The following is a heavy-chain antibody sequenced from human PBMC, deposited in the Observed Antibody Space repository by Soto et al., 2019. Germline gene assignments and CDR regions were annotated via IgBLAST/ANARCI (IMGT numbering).Heavy chain of an antibody. J-gene: IGHJ6*02. V-gene: IGHV3-23*01. CDR1: GFAFSACA. D-gene: IGHD3-16*01. Sequence: EMQLLESGGGLVQPGGSLRLSCAASGFAFSACAMNWVRQAPGKGLEWVSAISASGETTFYADSLKGRFTISRDNSQNTVYMQINDLRAEDTAVYYCAKGGFWVHYGLDVWGQGTTVSVSS. CDR3: AKGGFWVHYGLDV. CDR2: ISASGETT.